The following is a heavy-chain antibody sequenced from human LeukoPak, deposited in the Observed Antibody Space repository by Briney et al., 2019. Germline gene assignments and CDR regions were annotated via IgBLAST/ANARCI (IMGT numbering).Heavy chain of an antibody. J-gene: IGHJ4*02. CDR2: ISGDSTRT. CDR3: AKWPEGAMDYFDY. D-gene: IGHD3-16*01. Sequence: GGSLRLSCAASGFSFSSYAMTWARQAPVKGLEWVSAISGDSTRTYYADSVKGRFTISRDNFKNTLYLEMSSLRVEDTAIYYCAKWPEGAMDYFDYWGQGTLVTVSS. CDR1: GFSFSSYA. V-gene: IGHV3-23*01.